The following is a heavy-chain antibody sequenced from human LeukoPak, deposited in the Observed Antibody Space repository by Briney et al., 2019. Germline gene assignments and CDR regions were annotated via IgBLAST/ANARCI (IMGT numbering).Heavy chain of an antibody. J-gene: IGHJ4*02. V-gene: IGHV3-23*01. CDR1: GFTFSNYA. CDR2: ISGGGSTT. Sequence: GGSLRLSCVVSGFTFSNYAMSWVRQAPGKGLEWVSVISGGGSTTYYADSVKGRFTISRDNSKNTLYLQMNSLRAGDTAVYYCAKDPIFSGSYGVFDYWGLGTLVTVSS. CDR3: AKDPIFSGSYGVFDY. D-gene: IGHD1-26*01.